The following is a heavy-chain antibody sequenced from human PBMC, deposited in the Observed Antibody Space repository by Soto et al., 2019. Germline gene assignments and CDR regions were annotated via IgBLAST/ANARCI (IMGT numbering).Heavy chain of an antibody. CDR1: GYTLTELS. CDR2: FDPEDGET. CDR3: ATALDKWELRPFDY. J-gene: IGHJ4*02. V-gene: IGHV1-24*01. D-gene: IGHD1-26*01. Sequence: ASVKVSCKVSGYTLTELSMHWVRQAPGKGLEWMGGFDPEDGETIYAQKFQGRVTMTEDTSTDTAYMELSSLRSEDTAVYYCATALDKWELRPFDYWGQGTLVTASS.